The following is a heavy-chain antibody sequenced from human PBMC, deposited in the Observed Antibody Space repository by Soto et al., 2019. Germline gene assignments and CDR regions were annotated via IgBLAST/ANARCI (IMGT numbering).Heavy chain of an antibody. D-gene: IGHD2-15*01. Sequence: PSETLSLTCAVYGGSFSGYYWSWIRQPPGKGLEWIGEINHSGSTNYNPSLKSRVTISVDTSKNQFSLKLSSVTAADTAVYYCARVGIVVVVAAIHYYYYYYYMDVWGKGTTVTVSS. J-gene: IGHJ6*03. V-gene: IGHV4-34*01. CDR1: GGSFSGYY. CDR2: INHSGST. CDR3: ARVGIVVVVAAIHYYYYYYYMDV.